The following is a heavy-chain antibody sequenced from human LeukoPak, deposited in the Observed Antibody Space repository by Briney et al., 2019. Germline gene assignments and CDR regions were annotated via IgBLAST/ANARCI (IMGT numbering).Heavy chain of an antibody. D-gene: IGHD4-17*01. Sequence: GGSLRLSCAASGFTFSDYYMSWIRQAPGKGLVWVSRISSDGSRVTYADSVKGRFTISRDNAKNTLYLQMNSLRAEDTAVYYCAKENYGDSTGGRFQHWGQGTLVTVSS. CDR2: ISSDGSRV. J-gene: IGHJ1*01. CDR3: AKENYGDSTGGRFQH. CDR1: GFTFSDYY. V-gene: IGHV3-74*01.